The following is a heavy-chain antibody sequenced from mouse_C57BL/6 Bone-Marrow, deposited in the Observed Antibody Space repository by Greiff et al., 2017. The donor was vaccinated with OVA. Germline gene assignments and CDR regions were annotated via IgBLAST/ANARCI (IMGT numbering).Heavy chain of an antibody. CDR3: AREDVAMDY. J-gene: IGHJ4*01. CDR1: GYAFSSSW. V-gene: IGHV1-82*01. Sequence: QVQLQQSGPELVKPGASVKISCKASGYAFSSSWMNWVKQRPGKGLEWIGRIYPGDGDTNYNGKFTGKATLTADKSASTAYMQLSSLTSEDSAVYFCAREDVAMDYWGQGTSVTVAS. CDR2: IYPGDGDT.